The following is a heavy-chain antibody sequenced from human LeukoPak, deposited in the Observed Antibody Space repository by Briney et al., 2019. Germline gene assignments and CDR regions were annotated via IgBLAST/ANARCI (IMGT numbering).Heavy chain of an antibody. CDR1: GFTFNKYW. D-gene: IGHD3-16*01. Sequence: GESLRLSCAASGFTFNKYWMTWVRQAPGKGLEWVANIKEDGTEKYYVDSVKGRFTISRDNAKKSLYLEMNSLRAEDTAVYYCVRDEEITLGTDCWGQGTLVTVSS. J-gene: IGHJ4*02. CDR2: IKEDGTEK. CDR3: VRDEEITLGTDC. V-gene: IGHV3-7*01.